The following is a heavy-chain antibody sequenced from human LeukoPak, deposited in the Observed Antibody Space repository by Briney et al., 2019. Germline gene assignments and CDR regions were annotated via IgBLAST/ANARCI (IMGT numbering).Heavy chain of an antibody. Sequence: SETLSLTCTVSGYSISTGYYWDWIRQPPGKGLEWIGTFYHGGSTYYNPSLKSRVTISVDTSKNQFSLNLTSVTAADTAVYYCARVYGGKSYFDYWGQGTLVTVSS. J-gene: IGHJ4*02. CDR3: ARVYGGKSYFDY. V-gene: IGHV4-38-2*02. CDR1: GYSISTGYY. CDR2: FYHGGST. D-gene: IGHD4-23*01.